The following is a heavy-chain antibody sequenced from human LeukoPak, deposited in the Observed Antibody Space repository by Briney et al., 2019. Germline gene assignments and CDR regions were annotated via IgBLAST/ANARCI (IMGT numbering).Heavy chain of an antibody. V-gene: IGHV4-39*07. D-gene: IGHD3-3*01. CDR1: GGSISSYY. CDR2: IYYSGST. J-gene: IGHJ3*02. Sequence: SETLSLTCTVSGGSISSYYWSWIRQPPGKGLEWIGSIYYSGSTYYNPSLKSRVTISVDTSKNQFSLKLSSVTAADTAVYYCARGNYDFWSGLYDAFDIWGQGTMVTVSS. CDR3: ARGNYDFWSGLYDAFDI.